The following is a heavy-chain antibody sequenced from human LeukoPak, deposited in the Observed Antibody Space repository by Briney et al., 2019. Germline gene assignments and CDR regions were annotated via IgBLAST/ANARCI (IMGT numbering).Heavy chain of an antibody. CDR3: ARWGDRRGWAFDI. V-gene: IGHV3-21*01. Sequence: PGGSLRLSCAASGFTFSTYTMNWVRQAPGKGLEWVSSISSSSSYIYYADSVKGRFTISRDNAKNSLYLQMNSLRAEDTALYYCARWGDRRGWAFDIWRQGTMVTVSS. CDR2: ISSSSSYI. D-gene: IGHD3-16*01. J-gene: IGHJ3*02. CDR1: GFTFSTYT.